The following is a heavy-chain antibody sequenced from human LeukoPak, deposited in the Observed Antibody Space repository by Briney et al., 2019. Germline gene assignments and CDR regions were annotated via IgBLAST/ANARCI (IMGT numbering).Heavy chain of an antibody. J-gene: IGHJ4*02. CDR2: TNPNSGGT. V-gene: IGHV1-2*02. CDR1: GYTFTGYY. Sequence: ASVKVSCKASGYTFTGYYMHWVRQAPGQGLEWMGWTNPNSGGTNYAQKFQGRVTMTRDTSISTAYMELSRLRSDDTAVYYCARAGPHYDFWSGYSYYFDYWGQGTLVTVSS. D-gene: IGHD3-3*01. CDR3: ARAGPHYDFWSGYSYYFDY.